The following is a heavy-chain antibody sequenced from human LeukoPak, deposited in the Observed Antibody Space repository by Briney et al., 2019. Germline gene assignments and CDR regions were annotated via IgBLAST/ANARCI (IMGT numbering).Heavy chain of an antibody. J-gene: IGHJ4*02. D-gene: IGHD1-26*01. Sequence: GGSLRLSCAASGFIFKNYAMMWVRQAPGKGLEWVSAIGGDGVGKDYADSVKGRFTISRDNFKDTVYSEMNSLRVEDTALYYCAKRVGGTPDYWGLGTLVTVAS. CDR3: AKRVGGTPDY. CDR2: IGGDGVGK. CDR1: GFIFKNYA. V-gene: IGHV3-23*01.